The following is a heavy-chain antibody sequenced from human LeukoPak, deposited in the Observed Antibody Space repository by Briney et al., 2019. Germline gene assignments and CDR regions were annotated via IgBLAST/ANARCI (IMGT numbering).Heavy chain of an antibody. CDR3: ARGYSSVGRAFDI. CDR1: GGSISSSGYY. J-gene: IGHJ3*02. D-gene: IGHD6-25*01. Sequence: TLSLTCTVSGGSISSSGYYWTWIRQHPGKVLEWIGYVYYSGSTYYNPSLKSRVTISIDTSKNQFSLKLSSVAAADTAVYYCARGYSSVGRAFDIWGQRTMVTVSS. CDR2: VYYSGST. V-gene: IGHV4-31*03.